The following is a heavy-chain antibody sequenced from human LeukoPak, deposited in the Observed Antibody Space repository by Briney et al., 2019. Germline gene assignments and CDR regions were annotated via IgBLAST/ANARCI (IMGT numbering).Heavy chain of an antibody. J-gene: IGHJ6*02. CDR1: GFTFSSYA. Sequence: GGSLRLSCAASGFTFSSYAMTWVRQAPGKGLEWVSGISDSGGTTYYADSVKGRFTISRDNSKNTLYLQMNSLRADDTAVYYCARRNAMDVWGQGTTVIVFS. V-gene: IGHV3-23*01. CDR3: ARRNAMDV. CDR2: ISDSGGTT.